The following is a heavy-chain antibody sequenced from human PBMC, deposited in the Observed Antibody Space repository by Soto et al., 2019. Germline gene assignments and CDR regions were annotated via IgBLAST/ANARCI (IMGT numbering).Heavy chain of an antibody. Sequence: SETLSLTCTVSGGSISSGDYYWSWIRQPPGKGLEWIGYIYYSGSTYYNPSLKSRVTISVDTSKNQFSLKLSSVTAADTAVYYCARGRAGTTWMGYWGQGTLVTVSS. D-gene: IGHD1-7*01. J-gene: IGHJ4*02. CDR2: IYYSGST. CDR1: GGSISSGDYY. V-gene: IGHV4-30-4*01. CDR3: ARGRAGTTWMGY.